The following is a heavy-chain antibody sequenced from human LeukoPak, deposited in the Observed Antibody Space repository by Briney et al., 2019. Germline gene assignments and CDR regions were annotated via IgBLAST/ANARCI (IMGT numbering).Heavy chain of an antibody. V-gene: IGHV3-64*01. Sequence: GGSLRLSCVASGFIFSSYAMNWVRQAPGKGLEYVSGISSIGGGTYYANSVKGRFTISRDNSKNTLYLQMGSLRVEDMALYYCATSRDAEIATLDYWGQGTLVTVSS. CDR2: ISSIGGGT. D-gene: IGHD5-24*01. CDR3: ATSRDAEIATLDY. J-gene: IGHJ4*02. CDR1: GFIFSSYA.